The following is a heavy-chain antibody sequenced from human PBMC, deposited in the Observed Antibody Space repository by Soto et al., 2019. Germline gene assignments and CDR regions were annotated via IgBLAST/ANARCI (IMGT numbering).Heavy chain of an antibody. CDR1: AFTFSSYA. Sequence: GRSLRLSCATSAFTFSSYAMSWVRQAPGKGLEWVSAISGSVGSTYYADSVKGRFTISRDNSKNTLYLQMNSLRAEDTAVYYCANLWLGVSAGFEYWGPGTMATVSS. V-gene: IGHV3-23*01. CDR2: ISGSVGST. CDR3: ANLWLGVSAGFEY. J-gene: IGHJ4*02. D-gene: IGHD3-10*01.